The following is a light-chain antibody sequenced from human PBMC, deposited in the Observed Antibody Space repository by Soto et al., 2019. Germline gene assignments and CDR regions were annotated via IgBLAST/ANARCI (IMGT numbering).Light chain of an antibody. CDR3: SSYTSSSTLYV. V-gene: IGLV2-14*01. Sequence: QSALTQPASVSGSPGQSITISCTGTSSDVGGYNYVSWYQQHPGKAPKLMIYDVSNRLSGVSSRFSGSKSGNTASLTISGLQAEDEADYYCSSYTSSSTLYVFGTGTKVTVL. J-gene: IGLJ1*01. CDR1: SSDVGGYNY. CDR2: DVS.